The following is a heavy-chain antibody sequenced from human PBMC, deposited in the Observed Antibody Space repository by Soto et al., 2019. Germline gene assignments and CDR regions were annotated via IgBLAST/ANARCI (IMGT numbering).Heavy chain of an antibody. V-gene: IGHV4-31*03. CDR1: GGSISSGGYS. D-gene: IGHD2-15*01. Sequence: SETLYLTCPVSGGSISSGGYSWSWLRQQTGKGQEWIGYIYYSGSTYYNPSLKSRVTISVDTSKNQFSLKLSSVTAADTAVYYCAGGGYCSGGSCHYYYYYGMDVWGQGTTVTVSS. CDR2: IYYSGST. CDR3: AGGGYCSGGSCHYYYYYGMDV. J-gene: IGHJ6*02.